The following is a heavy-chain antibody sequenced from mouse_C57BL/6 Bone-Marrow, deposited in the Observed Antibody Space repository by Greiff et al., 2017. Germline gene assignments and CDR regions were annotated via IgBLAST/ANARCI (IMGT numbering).Heavy chain of an antibody. CDR3: ASDPLYYSSNYYAMDY. CDR1: GYTFTSSG. J-gene: IGHJ4*01. V-gene: IGHV1-81*01. Sequence: LVESGAELARPGASVKLSCKASGYTFTSSGISWVKQRTGQGLEWIGEIYPRSGNTNYNEKFKGKATLTADKSSSTAYMDLRSLTYEDSAVYFCASDPLYYSSNYYAMDYWGQGTSVTVSS. D-gene: IGHD2-5*01. CDR2: IYPRSGNT.